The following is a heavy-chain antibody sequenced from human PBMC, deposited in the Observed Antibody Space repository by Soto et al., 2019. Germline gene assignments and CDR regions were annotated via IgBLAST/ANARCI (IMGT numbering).Heavy chain of an antibody. J-gene: IGHJ5*02. D-gene: IGHD2-15*01. CDR3: ARSDCSSGSCTNWFAP. V-gene: IGHV3-66*01. CDR1: GFSVTYTY. CDR2: IYSGGRT. Sequence: EVQLGEAGGGLVQPGGSLRLSCAASGFSVTYTYMSWIRQAPGKGLEWVSVIYSGGRTFYADSVRGRFTISRDEAKNTHYLKMQSLSAEATAVYFCARSDCSSGSCTNWFAPWGQGTKVTVSS.